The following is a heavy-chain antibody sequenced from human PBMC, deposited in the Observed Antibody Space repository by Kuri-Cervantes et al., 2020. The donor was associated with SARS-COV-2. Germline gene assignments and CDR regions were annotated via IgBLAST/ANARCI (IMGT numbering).Heavy chain of an antibody. V-gene: IGHV1-8*01. Sequence: ASVKVSCKASGYTFTSYDINWVRQATGQGLEWMGWMNPNSGNTGYAQKFQGRVTMTRNTSISTAYTELSSLRSEDTAVYFCAREEMTTVSHDAFDIWGQGTMVTVSS. CDR3: AREEMTTVSHDAFDI. D-gene: IGHD4-17*01. CDR1: GYTFTSYD. CDR2: MNPNSGNT. J-gene: IGHJ3*02.